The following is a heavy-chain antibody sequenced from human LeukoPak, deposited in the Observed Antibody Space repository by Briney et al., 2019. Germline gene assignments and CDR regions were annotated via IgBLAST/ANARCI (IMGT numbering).Heavy chain of an antibody. D-gene: IGHD3/OR15-3a*01. CDR2: IHYSGST. CDR1: HVSISTYY. J-gene: IGHJ4*02. Sequence: SETLSLTCTVSHVSISTYYWSWIRQPPGKGLEWMGYIHYSGSTNYNPSLKSRVTISVDTSKKQLSLMLRSVTAADTAVYYCAREADFWTGYYQGFDYWGQGTLVTVSS. V-gene: IGHV4-59*01. CDR3: AREADFWTGYYQGFDY.